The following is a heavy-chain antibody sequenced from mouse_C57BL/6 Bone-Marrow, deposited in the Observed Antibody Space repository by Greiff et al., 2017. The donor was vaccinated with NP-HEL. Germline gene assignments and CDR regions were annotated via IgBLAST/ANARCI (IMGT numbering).Heavy chain of an antibody. CDR2: ISPRSGST. V-gene: IGHV1-81*01. CDR1: GYTFTSYG. CDR3: LDYYGSSYGAY. D-gene: IGHD1-1*01. J-gene: IGHJ3*01. Sequence: QVHVKQSGAELARPGASVKLSCKASGYTFTSYGISWVKQRTGQGLEWIGEISPRSGSTYYNEKFKGKATLTADKSSSTAYMELRSLTSEDSAVYFCLDYYGSSYGAYWGQGTLVTVSA.